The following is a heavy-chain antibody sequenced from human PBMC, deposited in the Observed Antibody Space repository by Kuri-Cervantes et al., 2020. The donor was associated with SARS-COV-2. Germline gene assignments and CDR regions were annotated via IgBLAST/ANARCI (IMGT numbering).Heavy chain of an antibody. Sequence: GESLKISCAASGFTFSSYGMHWVRQAPGKGLEWVAFIRYDGSNKYYADSVKGRFTISRDNSKNTLYLQMNSLSAEDTAVYYWAKYSEDHYYYYYYYMDVWGKGTTVTVSS. J-gene: IGHJ6*03. D-gene: IGHD1-14*01. CDR2: IRYDGSNK. CDR3: AKYSEDHYYYYYYYMDV. V-gene: IGHV3-30*02. CDR1: GFTFSSYG.